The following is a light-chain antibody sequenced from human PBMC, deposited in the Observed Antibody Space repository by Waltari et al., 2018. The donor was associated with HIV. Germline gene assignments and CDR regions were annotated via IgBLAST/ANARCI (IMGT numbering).Light chain of an antibody. CDR2: EDT. CDR3: QSYDQTIPCV. V-gene: IGLV6-57*03. CDR1: SGNIANIH. Sequence: NFVLTQPHSVSESPGKTVTISCARRSGNIANIHVQFAQQRPGSAPTPVIYEDTQRPSGVPDRFSGSIDTSSNSASLTIYELKTEDEADYYCQSYDQTIPCVFGTGTRLTVL. J-gene: IGLJ1*01.